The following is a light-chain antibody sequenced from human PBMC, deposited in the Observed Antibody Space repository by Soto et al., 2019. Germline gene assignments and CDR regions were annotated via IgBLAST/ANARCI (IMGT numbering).Light chain of an antibody. V-gene: IGKV3-15*01. CDR1: QSVNSN. Sequence: EIVMTQSPATLSVSPGEGATLSCRASQSVNSNLAWYQQIPGQAPRLLIHHASTRATGIPARFSGSGSGTEFTLTISSLQSEDFSVYYCQQCDDWPRTFGQGTKVDIK. J-gene: IGKJ1*01. CDR3: QQCDDWPRT. CDR2: HAS.